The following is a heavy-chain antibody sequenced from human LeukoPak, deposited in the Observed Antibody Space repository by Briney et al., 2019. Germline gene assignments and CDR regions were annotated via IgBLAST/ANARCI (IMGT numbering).Heavy chain of an antibody. D-gene: IGHD6-13*01. CDR2: ISGYNGKT. Sequence: GASVKVSCKASGYKFSNYGIIWVRQAPGQGPEWMGWISGYNGKTDYGQKFQGRLTMTTDISTSTAYMELRSLRSDDTAVYYCAGDRAAAGIFDFWGQGTLVIVSS. V-gene: IGHV1-18*01. J-gene: IGHJ4*02. CDR1: GYKFSNYG. CDR3: AGDRAAAGIFDF.